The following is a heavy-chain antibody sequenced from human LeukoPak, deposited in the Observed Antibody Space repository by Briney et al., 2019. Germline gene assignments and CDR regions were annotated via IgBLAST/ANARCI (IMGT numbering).Heavy chain of an antibody. Sequence: EGSLRLSCAASGFTFITYGMHWVRQAPGKGLDWVAFIRSDGSDKYYADSVKGRFTISRDNSKNTLYLQMNNLRAEDTAVYYCAKDVSYSTSSFDYWGQGTLVSVSS. CDR1: GFTFITYG. V-gene: IGHV3-30*02. CDR2: IRSDGSDK. CDR3: AKDVSYSTSSFDY. D-gene: IGHD6-13*01. J-gene: IGHJ4*02.